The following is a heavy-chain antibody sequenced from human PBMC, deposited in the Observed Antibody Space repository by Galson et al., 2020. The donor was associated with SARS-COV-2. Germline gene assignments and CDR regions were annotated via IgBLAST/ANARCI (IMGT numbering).Heavy chain of an antibody. V-gene: IGHV4-39*01. Sequence: SETLSLTCTVSGGSISSSSYYWGWIRQPPGKGLEWIGSIYYSGSTYYNPSLKSRVTIPVDTSKNQFSLKLSSVTAADTAVYYCARRASYYDFWSGYYVGGWFDPWGQGTLVTVSS. CDR2: IYYSGST. CDR1: GGSISSSSYY. CDR3: ARRASYYDFWSGYYVGGWFDP. J-gene: IGHJ5*02. D-gene: IGHD3-3*01.